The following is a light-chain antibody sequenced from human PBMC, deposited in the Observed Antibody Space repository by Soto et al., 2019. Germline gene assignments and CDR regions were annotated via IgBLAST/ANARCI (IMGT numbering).Light chain of an antibody. J-gene: IGKJ1*01. CDR3: QQYDDLPIT. CDR2: GAF. CDR1: QSMTTK. Sequence: EIVMTQSPATLSVSPGEGVTLSCRASQSMTTKLAWYQQKPGQAPRLLIHGAFTRATGIPARFSGSGSGTEFSFNITSLQPEDVATYYCQQYDDLPITFGQGTKVDIK. V-gene: IGKV3-15*01.